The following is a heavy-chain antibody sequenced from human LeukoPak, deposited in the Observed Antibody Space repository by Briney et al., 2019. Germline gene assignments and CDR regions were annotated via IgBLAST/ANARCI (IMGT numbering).Heavy chain of an antibody. CDR3: ARLHRKLLWFEEYTNWFDP. Sequence: SETLSLTCTVSGGSISSSSYYWGWIRQPPGKGLEWIGSIYYSGTTYYNPSLKSRVTISVDTSKNQFSLKLSSVTAADTAVYYCARLHRKLLWFEEYTNWFDPWGQGTLVTVSS. CDR1: GGSISSSSYY. J-gene: IGHJ5*02. CDR2: IYYSGTT. D-gene: IGHD3-10*01. V-gene: IGHV4-39*01.